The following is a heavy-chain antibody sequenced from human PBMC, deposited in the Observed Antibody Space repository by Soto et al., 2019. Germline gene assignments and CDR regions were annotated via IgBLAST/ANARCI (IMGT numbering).Heavy chain of an antibody. Sequence: ASVKVSCKASGYTFTSYYMHWVRQAPGRGLEWMGIINPSGGSTSYAQKFQGRVTMTRDTSTSTVYMELSSLRSEDTAVYYCARAGYYYGVRGNWFDPWGQGTLVTVSS. J-gene: IGHJ5*02. V-gene: IGHV1-46*03. CDR3: ARAGYYYGVRGNWFDP. D-gene: IGHD3-10*01. CDR2: INPSGGST. CDR1: GYTFTSYY.